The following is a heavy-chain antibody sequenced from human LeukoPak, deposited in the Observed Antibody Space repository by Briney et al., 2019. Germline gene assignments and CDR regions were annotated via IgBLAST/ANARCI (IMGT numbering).Heavy chain of an antibody. J-gene: IGHJ4*02. D-gene: IGHD1-1*01. CDR2: INHSGST. CDR1: GGSFSGYY. Sequence: SETLSLTCAVYGGSFSGYYWSWIRQPPGKGLEWIGEINHSGSTNYNPSLKSRVTISVDTSKNQFSLKLSSVTAADTAVYYCAREPRNDDLSFYYFDYWGQGTLVTVSS. CDR3: AREPRNDDLSFYYFDY. V-gene: IGHV4-34*01.